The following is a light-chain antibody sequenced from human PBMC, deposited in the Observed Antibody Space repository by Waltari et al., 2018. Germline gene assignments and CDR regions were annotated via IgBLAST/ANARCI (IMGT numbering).Light chain of an antibody. Sequence: DIVFTQTPGTLSLSPGEGATLSCRASQSVSSSYLAWYQQKPGRAPRLLIYGASNRATGIPDRFSGSGSGTDFSLTISSLEPEDFAVYYCQQYGTSPPMYTFGQGTNLEIK. CDR2: GAS. V-gene: IGKV3-20*01. J-gene: IGKJ2*01. CDR1: QSVSSSY. CDR3: QQYGTSPPMYT.